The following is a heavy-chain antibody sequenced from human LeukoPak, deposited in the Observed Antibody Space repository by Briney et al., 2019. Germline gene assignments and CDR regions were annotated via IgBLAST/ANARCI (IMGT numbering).Heavy chain of an antibody. CDR2: ISSSSSYI. CDR3: ARSIYGDYEAFDI. V-gene: IGHV3-21*01. Sequence: PGGSLRLSCAASGFTFSSYSMNWVRQAPGKGLEWVSSISSSSSYIYYADSVKGRFTISRDNAKNSLYLQMNSLRAEDTAAYYCARSIYGDYEAFDIWGQGTMVTVSS. CDR1: GFTFSSYS. J-gene: IGHJ3*02. D-gene: IGHD4-17*01.